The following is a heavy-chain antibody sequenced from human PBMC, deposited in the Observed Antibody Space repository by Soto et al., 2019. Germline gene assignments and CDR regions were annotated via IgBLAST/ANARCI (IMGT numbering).Heavy chain of an antibody. J-gene: IGHJ4*02. D-gene: IGHD1-1*01. Sequence: SETLSLTCSVSGGSISTVGHYWTWIRQPPGQGLEWIGYIYHTGSTYYSKSLRSRLTMSVDTSKNQFSLRLSSVTAADTAVYYCARATGTLRSRNCDYWGQGSLVTVSS. V-gene: IGHV4-31*03. CDR2: IYHTGST. CDR3: ARATGTLRSRNCDY. CDR1: GGSISTVGHY.